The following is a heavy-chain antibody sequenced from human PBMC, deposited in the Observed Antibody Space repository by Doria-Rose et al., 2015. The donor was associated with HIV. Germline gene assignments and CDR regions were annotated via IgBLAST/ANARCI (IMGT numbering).Heavy chain of an antibody. V-gene: IGHV4-30-4*01. J-gene: IGHJ4*02. CDR2: ISSSGTT. CDR1: GDSIGSGDSF. D-gene: IGHD3-10*01. Sequence: QVQLQESGPGLVRPSQTLSLTCTVSGDSIGSGDSFWSWIRQPPGKGPEWIGYISSSGTTYYYPSLRGRLTISLDASKNQFSLNLNSVTAADTAVYYCARARNYGFPHFFDFWGQGTLVTVSS. CDR3: ARARNYGFPHFFDF.